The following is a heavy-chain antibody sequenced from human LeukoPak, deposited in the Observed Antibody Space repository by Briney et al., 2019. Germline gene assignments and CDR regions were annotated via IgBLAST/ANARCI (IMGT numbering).Heavy chain of an antibody. J-gene: IGHJ5*02. D-gene: IGHD2-21*01. V-gene: IGHV4-61*02. CDR3: ARGIWGRFDP. CDR2: IYTSGST. CDR1: GGSISSGSYY. Sequence: SETLSLTCTVSGGSISSGSYYWSWIRQPAGKGLEWIGRIYTSGSTNYNPSLKSRVTISVDTSKNQFSLKLSSVTAADTAVYYCARGIWGRFDPWGQGTLVTVSS.